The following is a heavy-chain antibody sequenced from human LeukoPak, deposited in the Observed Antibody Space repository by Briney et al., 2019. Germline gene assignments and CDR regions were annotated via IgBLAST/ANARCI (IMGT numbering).Heavy chain of an antibody. D-gene: IGHD6-19*01. CDR3: ASLAVAGTDAFDI. J-gene: IGHJ3*02. CDR2: INPNSGGT. Sequence: ASVKVSCKASGYTFTGYYMHWVRQAPGQGLEWMGWINPNSGGTNYAQKFQGRVTMTRDTSISTAYMVLSRLRSDDTAVYYCASLAVAGTDAFDIWGQGTMVTVSS. CDR1: GYTFTGYY. V-gene: IGHV1-2*02.